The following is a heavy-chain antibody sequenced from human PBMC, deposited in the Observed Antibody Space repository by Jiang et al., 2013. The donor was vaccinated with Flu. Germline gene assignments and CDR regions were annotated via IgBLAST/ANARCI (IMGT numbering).Heavy chain of an antibody. Sequence: GAEVKKPGSSVKVSCKTSGNTLSSYAISWVRQVPGQGLEWMGGIIPLLEKSKNAQKFQGRVTISADESTKTVYMDLDSLTSEDTAVYFCAGDWGGYSHFDSWGQGTLVTV. CDR1: GNTLSSYA. CDR3: AGDWGGYSHFDS. D-gene: IGHD5-18*01. V-gene: IGHV1-69*01. CDR2: IIPLLEKS. J-gene: IGHJ4*02.